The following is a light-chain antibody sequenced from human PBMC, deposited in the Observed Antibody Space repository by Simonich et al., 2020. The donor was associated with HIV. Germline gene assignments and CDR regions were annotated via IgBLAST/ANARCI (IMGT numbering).Light chain of an antibody. CDR1: QGISSA. V-gene: IGKV1-13*02. Sequence: AIQLTQSPSSLSASVGDRVTITCRASQGISSALVWYQQKPGKAPKVLIYDASTLESGVPSRFSGSGSGTDVTLTISSLQPEDFATYFCQQFNSNPRTFGQGTRLEIK. J-gene: IGKJ5*01. CDR3: QQFNSNPRT. CDR2: DAS.